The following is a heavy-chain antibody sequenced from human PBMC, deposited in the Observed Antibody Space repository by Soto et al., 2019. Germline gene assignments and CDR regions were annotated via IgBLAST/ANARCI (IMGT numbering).Heavy chain of an antibody. J-gene: IGHJ4*02. V-gene: IGHV4-31*03. D-gene: IGHD6-19*01. CDR3: ARLSSSVWPIDS. CDR1: GGSISSGGYY. CDR2: TYYSENT. Sequence: PSETLSLTCTVSGGSISSGGYYWNWIRQHPGKGLEWIGYTYYSENTYYNPSLNSRITISADTSKNQFSLKLSSVTAADTAVYYCARLSSSVWPIDSWGQGTLVTVSS.